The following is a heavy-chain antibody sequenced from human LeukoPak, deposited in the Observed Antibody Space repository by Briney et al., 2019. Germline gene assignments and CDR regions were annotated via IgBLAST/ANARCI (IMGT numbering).Heavy chain of an antibody. Sequence: GGSLRLSCAASGFTFSSYAMHWVRQAPGKGLEWVAVISYDGSNEYYADSVKGRFTISRDNSKNTLYLQMNSLRVEDTAVHYCARVLNYYDSSGYYFSYWGQGTLVTVSS. CDR3: ARVLNYYDSSGYYFSY. J-gene: IGHJ4*02. CDR2: ISYDGSNE. CDR1: GFTFSSYA. D-gene: IGHD3-22*01. V-gene: IGHV3-30-3*01.